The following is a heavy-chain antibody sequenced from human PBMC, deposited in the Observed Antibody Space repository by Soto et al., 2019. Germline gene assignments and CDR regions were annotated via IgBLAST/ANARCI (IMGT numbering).Heavy chain of an antibody. CDR2: ISYDGSNK. D-gene: IGHD5-18*01. V-gene: IGHV3-30-3*01. CDR3: ARTKDTAMVPYGMDV. CDR1: GFTFSSYA. J-gene: IGHJ6*02. Sequence: GGSLRLSXAASGFTFSSYAMHWVRQAPGKGLEWVAVISYDGSNKYYADSVKGRFTISRDNSKNTLYLQMNSLRAEDTAVYYCARTKDTAMVPYGMDVWGQGTTVTVSS.